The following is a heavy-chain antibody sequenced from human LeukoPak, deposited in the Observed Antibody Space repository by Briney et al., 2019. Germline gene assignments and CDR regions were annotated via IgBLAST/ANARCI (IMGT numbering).Heavy chain of an antibody. CDR1: GGSIRSGRHH. CDR2: LDESGRP. D-gene: IGHD2-15*01. CDR3: ARDLGGYPFFMDV. Sequence: SETLSLTCSVSGGSIRSGRHHWAWVRQPPGKGLEFIGSLDESGRPYYNAPLKSRVTISEDSSGKQFSLNLSSVTAADTAVYYCARDLGGYPFFMDVWGRGTTVIVSS. V-gene: IGHV4-39*07. J-gene: IGHJ6*03.